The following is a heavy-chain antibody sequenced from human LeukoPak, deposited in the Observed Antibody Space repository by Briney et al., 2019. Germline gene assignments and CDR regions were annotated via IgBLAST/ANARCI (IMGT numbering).Heavy chain of an antibody. CDR1: GFTFSSYS. CDR2: ISSSISYI. CDR3: ARDANCSSTSCYRGPGYYYGMDV. Sequence: GGSLRLSCAASGFTFSSYSMNWVRQAPGKGLEWVSSISSSISYIYYADSVKGRFTISRDNAKNSLYLQMNSLRAEDTAVYYCARDANCSSTSCYRGPGYYYGMDVWGQGTTVTVSS. J-gene: IGHJ6*02. D-gene: IGHD2-2*02. V-gene: IGHV3-21*01.